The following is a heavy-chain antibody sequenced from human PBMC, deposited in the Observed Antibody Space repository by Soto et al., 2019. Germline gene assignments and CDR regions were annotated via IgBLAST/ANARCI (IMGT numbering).Heavy chain of an antibody. V-gene: IGHV4-59*01. CDR1: GGSISSYY. CDR2: IYYSGST. Sequence: SETLSLTCTVSGGSISSYYWSWIRQPPGKGLEWIGYIYYSGSTNYNPSLKSRVTISVDTSKNQFSLKLSSVTAADTAVYYCARGDYYDSSGREYYYYGMDVWGQGTTVTSP. CDR3: ARGDYYDSSGREYYYYGMDV. J-gene: IGHJ6*02. D-gene: IGHD3-22*01.